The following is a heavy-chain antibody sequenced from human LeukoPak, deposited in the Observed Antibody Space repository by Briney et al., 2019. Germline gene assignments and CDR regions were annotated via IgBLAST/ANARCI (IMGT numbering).Heavy chain of an antibody. CDR1: GGSISSYY. J-gene: IGHJ4*02. Sequence: PSETLSLTCTVSGGSISSYYWSWIRQPPGKGLEWIGYIYYSGSTNYNPSLKSRVTISVDTSKNQFSLKLSSVTAADTAVYYCARGRYYFDYWGQGTLVTVPS. V-gene: IGHV4-59*12. CDR3: ARGRYYFDY. CDR2: IYYSGST.